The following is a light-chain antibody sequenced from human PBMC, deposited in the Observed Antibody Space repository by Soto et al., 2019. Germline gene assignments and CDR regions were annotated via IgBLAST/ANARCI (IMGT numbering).Light chain of an antibody. Sequence: DIQMTQSPSTLSASVGDRVTITCRASQSISSWLAWYQQKPGKAPKLLIYKASSLESGVPSRFSGSGSGTEFTLTISSLQPDDFATYYCQQYYSFPRTFGGGTKVDIK. J-gene: IGKJ4*01. CDR2: KAS. V-gene: IGKV1-5*03. CDR1: QSISSW. CDR3: QQYYSFPRT.